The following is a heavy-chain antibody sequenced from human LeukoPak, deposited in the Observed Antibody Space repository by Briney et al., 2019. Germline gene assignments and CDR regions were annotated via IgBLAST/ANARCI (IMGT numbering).Heavy chain of an antibody. J-gene: IGHJ4*02. Sequence: SVKVSCKASGGTFSSYAISWVRQAPGQGLEWMGGIIPTFGTANYAQKFQGRVTITADESTSTAYMELSSLRSEDTAVYYCARDLEVGYDSSGSIFDYWGQGTLVTVSS. CDR2: IIPTFGTA. V-gene: IGHV1-69*13. CDR3: ARDLEVGYDSSGSIFDY. CDR1: GGTFSSYA. D-gene: IGHD3-22*01.